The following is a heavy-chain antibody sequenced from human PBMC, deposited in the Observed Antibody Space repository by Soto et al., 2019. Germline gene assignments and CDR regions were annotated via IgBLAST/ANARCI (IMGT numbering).Heavy chain of an antibody. D-gene: IGHD3-10*01. CDR2: VYSSGTT. CDR1: GGSINSYW. V-gene: IGHV4-4*07. J-gene: IGHJ4*02. Sequence: KTSEPLSLTCNVSGGSINSYWWSWIRRPAGKGLEWIGRVYSSGTTDYNPSLNSRVTMSIETSKNQFSLKLSSVTAADTAVYYCARDIGSYAYGEGYWGQGIQVTVSS. CDR3: ARDIGSYAYGEGY.